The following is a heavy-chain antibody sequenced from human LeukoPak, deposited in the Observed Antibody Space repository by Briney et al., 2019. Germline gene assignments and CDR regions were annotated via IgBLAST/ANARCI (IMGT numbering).Heavy chain of an antibody. Sequence: SGGSLRLSCAASGFTFSSYAMSWVRQAPGKGLEWVSAISGSGDSTYYADSVKGRFTISRDNSKNTLYLQMNSLRAEDTAVYYCAEDRITMVRGVTKYYFDYWGQGTLVTVSS. CDR3: AEDRITMVRGVTKYYFDY. CDR2: ISGSGDST. D-gene: IGHD3-10*01. CDR1: GFTFSSYA. J-gene: IGHJ4*02. V-gene: IGHV3-23*01.